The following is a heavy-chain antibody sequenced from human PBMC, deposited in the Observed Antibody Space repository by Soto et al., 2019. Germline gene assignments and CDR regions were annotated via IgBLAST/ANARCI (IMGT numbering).Heavy chain of an antibody. D-gene: IGHD1-26*01. CDR2: IYYSGST. J-gene: IGHJ4*02. CDR1: GGSISSYY. Sequence: QVQLQESGPGLVKPSETLSLTCTVSGGSISSYYWSWIRQPPGKGLEWIGYIYYSGSTHYNPSLNSRVTISVDTSKNQLSLKLSSVTGADTAVYYCAKQGIVGATYFDYWGQGTLVTVSS. CDR3: AKQGIVGATYFDY. V-gene: IGHV4-59*08.